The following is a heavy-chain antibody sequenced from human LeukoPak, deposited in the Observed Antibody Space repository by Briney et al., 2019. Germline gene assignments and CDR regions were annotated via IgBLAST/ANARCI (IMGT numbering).Heavy chain of an antibody. Sequence: GGSLRLSCAASGFTSSSYALNWVRQAPGKGLEWVATVSGSGDRMYHADSVRGRFTISRDNAKNSLYLQMNSLRAEDTAVYYCARDDAYGDYWGQGTLVTVSS. CDR2: VSGSGDRM. V-gene: IGHV3-23*01. D-gene: IGHD2-8*01. J-gene: IGHJ4*02. CDR3: ARDDAYGDY. CDR1: GFTSSSYA.